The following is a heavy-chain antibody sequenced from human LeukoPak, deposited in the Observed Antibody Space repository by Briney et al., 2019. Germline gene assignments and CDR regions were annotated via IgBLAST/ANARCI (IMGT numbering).Heavy chain of an antibody. J-gene: IGHJ4*02. D-gene: IGHD2-2*02. CDR2: INHSGST. CDR3: ASLGGYCSSTSCFTDY. CDR1: GGSFSGYY. Sequence: PSETLSLTCAVYGGSFSGYYWSWIRQPPGKGLEWIGEINHSGSTNYNPSLKSRVTISVDTSKNQFSLKLSSVTAADTAVYYCASLGGYCSSTSCFTDYWGQGTLVTVSS. V-gene: IGHV4-34*01.